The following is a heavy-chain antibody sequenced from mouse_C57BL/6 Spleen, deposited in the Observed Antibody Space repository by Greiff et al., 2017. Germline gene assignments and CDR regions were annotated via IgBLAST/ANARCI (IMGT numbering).Heavy chain of an antibody. D-gene: IGHD4-1*01. Sequence: QVQLKESGAELVRPGASVTLSCKASGYTFTDYEMHWVKQTPVHGLEWIGAIDPETGGTAYNQKFKGKAILTADKSSSTAYMELRSLTSEDSAVYYCTLNWDRGDYGGQGTTLTVSS. CDR3: TLNWDRGDY. CDR2: IDPETGGT. V-gene: IGHV1-15*01. J-gene: IGHJ2*01. CDR1: GYTFTDYE.